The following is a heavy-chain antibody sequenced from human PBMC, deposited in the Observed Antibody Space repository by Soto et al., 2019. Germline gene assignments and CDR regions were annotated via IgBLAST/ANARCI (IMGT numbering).Heavy chain of an antibody. CDR2: ITPNSGGT. D-gene: IGHD1-26*01. J-gene: IGHJ5*02. CDR3: ARDSTQLWSSAANWFDP. V-gene: IGHV1-2*02. CDR1: GYSFTDFY. Sequence: GASVKVSCKASGYSFTDFYIHWVRQAPGQGLEWMGWITPNSGGTKYAQKFQGRVTMTRDTSISTAYMELTRLTSDDTAVYYCARDSTQLWSSAANWFDPRGQGLLLTVSS.